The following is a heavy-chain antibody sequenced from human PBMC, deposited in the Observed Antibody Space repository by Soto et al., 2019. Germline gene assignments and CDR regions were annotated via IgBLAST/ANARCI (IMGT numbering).Heavy chain of an antibody. V-gene: IGHV4-4*02. CDR3: ARAGVVVVPAAILNYYYYYGMDV. CDR2: IYHSGST. CDR1: GGSISSSNW. J-gene: IGHJ6*02. D-gene: IGHD2-2*02. Sequence: SETLSLTCAVSGGSISSSNWWSWVRQPPGKGLEWIGEIYHSGSTNYNPSLKSRVTISVDKSKNQFSLKLSSVTAADTAVYYCARAGVVVVPAAILNYYYYYGMDVWGRGPTVTVSS.